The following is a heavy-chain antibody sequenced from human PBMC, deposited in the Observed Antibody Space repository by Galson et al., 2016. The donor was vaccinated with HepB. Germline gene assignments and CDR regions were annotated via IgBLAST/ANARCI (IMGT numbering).Heavy chain of an antibody. CDR2: ISSTGYTK. CDR1: AFTFSDYY. Sequence: SLRLSCAGSAFTFSDYYLVWLRQAPGKGLEWISYISSTGYTKFYSDSVRDRFTISRDNATTSLFLQMNSLRAGDSALYYCARGRRNSHFFDLWGQGTLVTVSS. CDR3: ARGRRNSHFFDL. V-gene: IGHV3-11*01. D-gene: IGHD5-24*01. J-gene: IGHJ4*02.